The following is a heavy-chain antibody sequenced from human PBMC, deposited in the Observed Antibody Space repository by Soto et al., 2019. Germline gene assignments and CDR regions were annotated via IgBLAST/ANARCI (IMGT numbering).Heavy chain of an antibody. CDR1: VLTVCSSR. CDR2: ISSSSSYI. Sequence: LSCAGRVLTVCSSRVTWYHQTPGKGLEWVSSISSSSSYIYYADSVKGRFTISRDNAKNSLYLQMNSLGADDQAVAYGARPPPRTNGATEPPIQAFQ. D-gene: IGHD2-8*01. V-gene: IGHV3-21*01. CDR3: ARPPPRTNGATEPPIQAFQ. J-gene: IGHJ1*01.